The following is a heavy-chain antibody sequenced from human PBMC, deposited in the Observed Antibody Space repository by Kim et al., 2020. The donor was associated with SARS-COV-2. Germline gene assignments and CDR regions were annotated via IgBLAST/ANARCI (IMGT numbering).Heavy chain of an antibody. Sequence: GGSLRLSCAASGFTFSSYSMNWVRQAPGKGLEWVSSISSSSSYIYYADSVKGRFTISRDNAKNSLYLQMNSLRAEDTAVYYCARAITMVRGVDYWGQGTLVTVSS. J-gene: IGHJ4*02. CDR2: ISSSSSYI. CDR3: ARAITMVRGVDY. CDR1: GFTFSSYS. V-gene: IGHV3-21*04. D-gene: IGHD3-10*01.